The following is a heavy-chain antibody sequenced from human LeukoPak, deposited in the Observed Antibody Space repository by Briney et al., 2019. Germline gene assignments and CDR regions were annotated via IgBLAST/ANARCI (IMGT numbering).Heavy chain of an antibody. CDR1: GGSISSSIYY. V-gene: IGHV4-39*07. CDR2: IYYSGST. Sequence: PSETLSLTCTVSGGSISSSIYYWGWIRQPPGKGLEWIGSIYYSGSTYYNPSLKSRVTISLDTSKKQFSLKLSSVTAADTAVYYCAADYSGNYHVEFDYWGQGTLVTVSS. J-gene: IGHJ4*02. D-gene: IGHD1-26*01. CDR3: AADYSGNYHVEFDY.